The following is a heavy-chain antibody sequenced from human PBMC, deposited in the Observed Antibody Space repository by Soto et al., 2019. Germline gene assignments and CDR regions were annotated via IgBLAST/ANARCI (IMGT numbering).Heavy chain of an antibody. Sequence: QVQLQESGPGLVKPSETLSLTCTVSGDSIGSFYWTWIRQPPGKGLEWIGYFYDSGSTHYNPSLMIRVTMSVDTSKIQFSLKLSSVADADTAVYCCARSFPAGCSGAACYQDYWGQGTLVTVSS. CDR3: ARSFPAGCSGAACYQDY. CDR1: GDSIGSFY. CDR2: FYDSGST. J-gene: IGHJ4*02. V-gene: IGHV4-59*01. D-gene: IGHD2-15*01.